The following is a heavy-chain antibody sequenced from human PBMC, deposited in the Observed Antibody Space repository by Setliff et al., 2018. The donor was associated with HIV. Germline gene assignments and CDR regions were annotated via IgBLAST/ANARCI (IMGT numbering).Heavy chain of an antibody. V-gene: IGHV1-3*01. J-gene: IGHJ4*02. D-gene: IGHD6-19*01. Sequence: ASVKVSCKASGYTFPDYYMQWVRQAPGKGLEWMGWINGGNGKTKYSQKFQGRVTFTRDTSTTTAYMEVSSLRSEDTAVYYCARDKWLGFDSWGQGTLVTVSS. CDR1: GYTFPDYY. CDR2: INGGNGKT. CDR3: ARDKWLGFDS.